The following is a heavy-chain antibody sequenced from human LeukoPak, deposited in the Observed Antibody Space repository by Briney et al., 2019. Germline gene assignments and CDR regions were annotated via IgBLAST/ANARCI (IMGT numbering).Heavy chain of an antibody. CDR2: IYYSGSN. CDR1: GGSISSYY. CDR3: ARAVGMVRGVIDY. V-gene: IGHV4-59*01. J-gene: IGHJ4*02. D-gene: IGHD3-10*01. Sequence: NPSETLSLTCTVSGGSISSYYWSWIRQPPGKGLDGIGYIYYSGSNNYNPPVKSRVTISVDTSKNQFSLKLSYVTAADTAVYYCARAVGMVRGVIDYWGQGTLVTVSS.